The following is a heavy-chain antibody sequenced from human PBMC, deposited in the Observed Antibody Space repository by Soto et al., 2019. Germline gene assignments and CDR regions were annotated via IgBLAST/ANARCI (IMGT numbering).Heavy chain of an antibody. J-gene: IGHJ3*02. CDR3: SRDRPAMIVPVYAFDI. CDR2: IGGSGFST. D-gene: IGHD3-22*01. CDR1: GFTFSSYA. V-gene: IGHV3-23*01. Sequence: GGSLRLSCAASGFTFSSYAMSWVRQAPGKGLEWVAGIGGSGFSTYYTDSVKGRFTISRDNAKNTLYLQMKSLRDEDTAVCYCSRDRPAMIVPVYAFDIWGQGTMVTVSS.